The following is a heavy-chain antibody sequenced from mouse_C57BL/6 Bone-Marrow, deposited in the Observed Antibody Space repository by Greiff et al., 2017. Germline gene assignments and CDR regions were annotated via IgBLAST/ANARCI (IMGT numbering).Heavy chain of an antibody. CDR1: GYTFTSYW. CDR2: IDPSDSYT. CDR3: AREDYYGSSPFAY. D-gene: IGHD1-1*01. J-gene: IGHJ3*01. V-gene: IGHV1-50*01. Sequence: QVQLQQPGAELVKPGASVKLSCKASGYTFTSYWMQWVKQRPGQGLEWIGEIDPSDSYTNYNQKFKGKATLTVDTSSSTAYMQLSSLTSEDSAVYYCAREDYYGSSPFAYRGQGTLVTVSA.